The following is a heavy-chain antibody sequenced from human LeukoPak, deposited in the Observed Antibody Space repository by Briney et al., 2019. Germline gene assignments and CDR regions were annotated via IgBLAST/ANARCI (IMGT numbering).Heavy chain of an antibody. Sequence: SETLSLTCTASGAYFSNYYWSFIRQPPGKGLEWIGFSSYNGNTNYNPSLKNRVTLSVDTAKNWFSLRMTSVTAADTAVYYCARGQKYTSGYTVTELGARYFDYWGQGTLVTVSS. CDR2: SSYNGNT. D-gene: IGHD5-18*01. CDR1: GAYFSNYY. J-gene: IGHJ4*02. CDR3: ARGQKYTSGYTVTELGARYFDY. V-gene: IGHV4-59*01.